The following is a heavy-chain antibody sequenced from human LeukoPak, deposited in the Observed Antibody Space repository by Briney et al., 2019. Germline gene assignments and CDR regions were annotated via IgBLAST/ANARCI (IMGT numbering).Heavy chain of an antibody. V-gene: IGHV3-23*01. D-gene: IGHD3-22*01. J-gene: IGHJ4*02. CDR1: GFTFSSYA. Sequence: GGSLRLSCAASGFTFSSYAMSWVRQAPGKGLEWVSAISGSGGSTYYADSVKGRFTISRDNAKNSLYLQMNSLRAEDTAVYYCARVGPDSSGYYYYFDYWGQGTLVTVSS. CDR2: ISGSGGST. CDR3: ARVGPDSSGYYYYFDY.